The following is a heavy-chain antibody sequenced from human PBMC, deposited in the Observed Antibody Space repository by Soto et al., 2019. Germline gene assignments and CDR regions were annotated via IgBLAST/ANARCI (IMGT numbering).Heavy chain of an antibody. CDR1: GYTFTSYA. CDR2: INAGNGNT. CDR3: AVEQYYYDSSGYYDYYYGMDV. Sequence: GASVKASCKASGYTFTSYAMHWVRQAPGQRLEWMGWINAGNGNTKYSQKFQGRVTITRDTSASTAYMELSSLRSEDTAVYYCAVEQYYYDSSGYYDYYYGMDVWGQGTTVTVSS. J-gene: IGHJ6*02. D-gene: IGHD3-22*01. V-gene: IGHV1-3*01.